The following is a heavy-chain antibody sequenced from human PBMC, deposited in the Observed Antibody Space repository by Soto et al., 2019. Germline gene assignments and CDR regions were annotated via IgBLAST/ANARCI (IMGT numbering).Heavy chain of an antibody. CDR2: ISYDGSNK. CDR1: GFTFSSYA. J-gene: IGHJ4*02. Sequence: QVQLVESGGGVVQPGRSLRLSCAASGFTFSSYAMHWVRQAPGKGLEWVAVISYDGSNKYYADSVKGRFTISRDNSKNTLYLQMNSLRAEDTAVYYCARDVFTMIVVAPHYWGQGTLVTVSS. CDR3: ARDVFTMIVVAPHY. D-gene: IGHD3-22*01. V-gene: IGHV3-30-3*01.